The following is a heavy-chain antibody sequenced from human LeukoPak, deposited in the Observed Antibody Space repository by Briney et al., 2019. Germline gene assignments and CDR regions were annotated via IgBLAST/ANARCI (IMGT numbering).Heavy chain of an antibody. Sequence: KPSETLSLTCTVSGGSISSSSYYWGWIRQPPGKGLEWIGCIYYSGSTYYNPSLKSRGTISVDTSKNQFSLKLSSVTAADTAVYYCARPQRYSNYAGGVDYWGQGTLVTVSS. V-gene: IGHV4-39*01. CDR3: ARPQRYSNYAGGVDY. J-gene: IGHJ4*02. CDR2: IYYSGST. D-gene: IGHD4-11*01. CDR1: GGSISSSSYY.